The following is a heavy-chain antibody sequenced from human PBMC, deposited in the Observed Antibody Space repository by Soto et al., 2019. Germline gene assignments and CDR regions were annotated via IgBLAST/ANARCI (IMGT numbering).Heavy chain of an antibody. J-gene: IGHJ4*02. CDR3: ATSFGSGSRAFDY. CDR1: GDTFNFYT. Sequence: QVQLVQSGAEVKKPGSSVKVSCKASGDTFNFYTINWVRQAPGLGLEWMGRFNPILSFSNPALKFQGRVTLTADKSTSTAYMVLSSLRSEDTAIYDCATSFGSGSRAFDYWGQGALVTVSS. CDR2: FNPILSFS. D-gene: IGHD3-10*01. V-gene: IGHV1-69*02.